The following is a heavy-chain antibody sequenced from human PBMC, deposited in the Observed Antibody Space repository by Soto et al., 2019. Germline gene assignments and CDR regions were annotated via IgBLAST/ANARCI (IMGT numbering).Heavy chain of an antibody. CDR1: GGSISSGGYY. V-gene: IGHV4-31*03. CDR2: IYYSGST. CDR3: ARGSGTYYYYYMDV. Sequence: SETLSLTCTVSGGSISSGGYYWSWIRQHPGKGLEWIGYIYYSGSTYYNPSLKSRVTISVDTSKNQFSLKLSSVTAADTAVYYCARGSGTYYYYYMDVWGKGTTVTVSS. D-gene: IGHD1-1*01. J-gene: IGHJ6*03.